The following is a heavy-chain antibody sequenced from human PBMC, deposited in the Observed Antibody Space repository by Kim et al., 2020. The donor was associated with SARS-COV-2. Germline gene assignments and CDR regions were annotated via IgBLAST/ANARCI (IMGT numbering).Heavy chain of an antibody. D-gene: IGHD3-22*01. V-gene: IGHV1-18*01. Sequence: ASVKVSCKASGYTFTSYGISWVRQAPGQGLEWMGWISAYNGNTNYAQKLQGRVTMTTDTSTSTAYMELRSLRSDDTAVYYCAIHYDSSGYDARIDAFDIWGQGTMVTVSS. J-gene: IGHJ3*02. CDR3: AIHYDSSGYDARIDAFDI. CDR1: GYTFTSYG. CDR2: ISAYNGNT.